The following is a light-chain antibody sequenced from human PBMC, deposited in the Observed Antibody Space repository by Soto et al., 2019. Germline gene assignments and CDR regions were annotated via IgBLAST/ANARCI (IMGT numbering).Light chain of an antibody. CDR1: QGISSS. CDR3: QQLNTYPHS. V-gene: IGKV1-9*01. CDR2: AAS. Sequence: DIQLTQSPSFLSASVGDRVTITCRASQGISSSLALFQQKPGKAPKLLIYAASTLQSRVPSRFSGSGSGTDFTLTISSLQPEDFATYYCQQLNTYPHSFGQGTKLEIK. J-gene: IGKJ2*01.